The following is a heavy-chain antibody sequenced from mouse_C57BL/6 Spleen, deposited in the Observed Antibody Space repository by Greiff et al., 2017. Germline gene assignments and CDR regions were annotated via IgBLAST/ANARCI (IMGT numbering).Heavy chain of an antibody. CDR1: GFNFKNTY. J-gene: IGHJ3*01. CDR3: AEGGLRGGFAD. Sequence: VQLQQSVAELVRPGASVKLSCTASGFNFKNTYMHWVKQRPVQGLEWIGRIDPANGNTKYDPKFPCKATLTADTSSNTAYLQLSSLTSEDTAIYYCAEGGLRGGFADRGQGTLVTVSA. D-gene: IGHD1-1*02. CDR2: IDPANGNT. V-gene: IGHV14-3*01.